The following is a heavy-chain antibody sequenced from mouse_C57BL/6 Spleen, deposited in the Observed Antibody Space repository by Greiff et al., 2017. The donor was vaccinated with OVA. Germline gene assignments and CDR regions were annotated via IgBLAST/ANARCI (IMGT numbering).Heavy chain of an antibody. CDR3: ARFVAGDYFDY. Sequence: DVHLVESGGGLVKPGGSLKLSCAASGFTFSDYGMHWVRQAPEKGLEWVAYISSGSSTIYYADTVKGRFTISRDNAKNTLFLQMTSLRSEDTAMYYCARFVAGDYFDYWGQGTTLTVSS. J-gene: IGHJ2*01. V-gene: IGHV5-17*01. D-gene: IGHD1-1*01. CDR1: GFTFSDYG. CDR2: ISSGSSTI.